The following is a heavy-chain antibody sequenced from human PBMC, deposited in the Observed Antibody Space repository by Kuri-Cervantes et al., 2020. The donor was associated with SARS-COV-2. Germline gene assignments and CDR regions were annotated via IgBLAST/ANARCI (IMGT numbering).Heavy chain of an antibody. J-gene: IGHJ1*01. V-gene: IGHV1-2*02. D-gene: IGHD2-2*02. CDR3: ARVRTYCSSTSCYTGYFQH. CDR1: GYTFTGYY. Sequence: ASVKVSCKASGYTFTGYYMHWVRQAPGQGLEWMGWINPNSGGTNYAQKFQGRVTMTTDTSTSTAYMELRSLRSDDTAVYYCARVRTYCSSTSCYTGYFQHWGQGTLVTVSS. CDR2: INPNSGGT.